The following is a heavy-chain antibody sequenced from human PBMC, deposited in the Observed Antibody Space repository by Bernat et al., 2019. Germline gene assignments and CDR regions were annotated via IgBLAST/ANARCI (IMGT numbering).Heavy chain of an antibody. Sequence: EVQLVESGGGLVQPGTSLRRSCAASGFSFETYWMTWVRQAPGKGLEGVANIKQDGSEKNYVDSVKGRFTISRDNSENSLYLQMNSLRDDDTTVYYGARGRRENTGHNCFVFWGQGTLVTVSA. CDR3: ARGRRENTGHNCFVF. CDR1: GFSFETYW. CDR2: IKQDGSEK. V-gene: IGHV3-7*01. J-gene: IGHJ5*01. D-gene: IGHD2-8*02.